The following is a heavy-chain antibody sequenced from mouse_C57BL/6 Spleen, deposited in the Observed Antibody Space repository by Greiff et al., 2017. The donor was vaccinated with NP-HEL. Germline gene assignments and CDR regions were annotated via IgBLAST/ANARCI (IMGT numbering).Heavy chain of an antibody. V-gene: IGHV1-64*01. CDR3: ARRGTYSNYFDY. D-gene: IGHD2-5*01. CDR2: IHPNSGST. CDR1: GYTFTSYW. Sequence: QVQLQQPGAELVKPGASVKLSCKASGYTFTSYWMHWVKQRPGQGLEWIGMIHPNSGSTNYNEKFKSKATLTEDKSSSTAYMQLSSLTSEDSAVYYCARRGTYSNYFDYWGQGTTLTVSS. J-gene: IGHJ2*01.